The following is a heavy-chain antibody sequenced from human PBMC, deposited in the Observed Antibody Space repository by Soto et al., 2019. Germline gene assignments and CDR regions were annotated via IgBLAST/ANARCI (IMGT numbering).Heavy chain of an antibody. CDR1: GFTFSSYG. CDR3: AKDNYDILTGYSYNWFDP. J-gene: IGHJ5*02. Sequence: QVQLVESGGGVVQPGRSLRLSCAASGFTFSSYGMHWVRQAPGKGLEWVAVISYDGSNKYYADSVKGRFTISRDNSKNTLYLQMNSLRAEDTAVYYCAKDNYDILTGYSYNWFDPWGQGTLVTVSS. D-gene: IGHD3-9*01. V-gene: IGHV3-30*18. CDR2: ISYDGSNK.